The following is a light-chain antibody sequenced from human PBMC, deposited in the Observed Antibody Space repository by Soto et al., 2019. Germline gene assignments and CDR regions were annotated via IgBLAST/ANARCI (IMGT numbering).Light chain of an antibody. V-gene: IGKV3-15*01. Sequence: EIVLTQSAGTLSLSPGERVTLSCRARQSVGSNLAWYQQKPGQAPRLLIYGASTRATGIPARFSGSGSETEFTLTISSLQAEDSAVYFCQQYNNWPTWTFGQGTKVDIK. CDR3: QQYNNWPTWT. CDR2: GAS. J-gene: IGKJ1*01. CDR1: QSVGSN.